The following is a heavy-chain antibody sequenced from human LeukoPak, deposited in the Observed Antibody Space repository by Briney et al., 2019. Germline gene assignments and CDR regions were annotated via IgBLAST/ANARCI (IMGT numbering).Heavy chain of an antibody. CDR3: ARGGYYGSGSYGDY. V-gene: IGHV3-21*01. Sequence: GGSLRLSCAASGFTFSSYAMSWVRQAPGKGLEWVSSISSSSSYIYYADSVKGRFTISRDNAKNSLYLQMNSLRAEDTAVYYCARGGYYGSGSYGDYWGQGTLVTVSS. D-gene: IGHD3-10*01. CDR2: ISSSSSYI. CDR1: GFTFSSYA. J-gene: IGHJ4*02.